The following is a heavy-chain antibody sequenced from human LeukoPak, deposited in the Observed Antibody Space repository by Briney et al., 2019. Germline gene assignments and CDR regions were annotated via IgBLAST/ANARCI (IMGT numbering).Heavy chain of an antibody. CDR3: AKTESGCSESLDD. CDR1: GFIFSNYG. J-gene: IGHJ4*02. Sequence: GGSLRLSCAASGFIFSNYGMHWVRQAPGKWLEWVAFIRYDGENKYYADSVKGRFTISRDNSKNTMDLQMNSLRGEDTAVYYCAKTESGCSESLDDWGQGTLVTVSS. CDR2: IRYDGENK. D-gene: IGHD3-10*02. V-gene: IGHV3-30*02.